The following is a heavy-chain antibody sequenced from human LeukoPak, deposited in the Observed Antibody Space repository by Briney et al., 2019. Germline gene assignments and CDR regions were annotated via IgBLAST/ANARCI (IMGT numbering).Heavy chain of an antibody. V-gene: IGHV3-23*01. D-gene: IGHD3-22*01. CDR3: AYTPYYYDSSGYPGFDY. J-gene: IGHJ4*02. Sequence: GGSLRLSCVASGFTFSTYAMSWVRQAPGKGLQWVSGISGSGSSTYYADSVKGRFTISRDNSKNTLYLQMNSLRAEDTAVYYCAYTPYYYDSSGYPGFDYWGQGTLVTVSS. CDR1: GFTFSTYA. CDR2: ISGSGSST.